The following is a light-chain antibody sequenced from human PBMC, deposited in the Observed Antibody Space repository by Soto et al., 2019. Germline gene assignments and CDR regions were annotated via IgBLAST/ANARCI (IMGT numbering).Light chain of an antibody. CDR1: SSDVGSYNL. V-gene: IGLV2-23*01. J-gene: IGLJ3*02. Sequence: QSALTQPASVSGSPGQSITISCTGTSSDVGSYNLVSWYQQHPGKAPKLMIYEGSKRPAGVSNRFSGSKSGNTASLTISGLQAEDEDDDYCCSYAGSSTLVFGGGTKVTVL. CDR3: CSYAGSSTLV. CDR2: EGS.